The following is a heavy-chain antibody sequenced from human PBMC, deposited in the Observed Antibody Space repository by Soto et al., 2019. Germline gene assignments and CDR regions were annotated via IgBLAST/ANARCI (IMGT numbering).Heavy chain of an antibody. J-gene: IGHJ6*02. Sequence: QVLLVQSGAEVKKPGASVKVSCKASGYTFTTYGINWVRQAPGQGLEWIGWVSPYNGDTTYAQNFQGRVTMTTDTSTRTAYMELRSLRSDDTAVYYCAREVGHMDVWGQGTTVTVSS. D-gene: IGHD2-2*01. V-gene: IGHV1-18*04. CDR3: AREVGHMDV. CDR1: GYTFTTYG. CDR2: VSPYNGDT.